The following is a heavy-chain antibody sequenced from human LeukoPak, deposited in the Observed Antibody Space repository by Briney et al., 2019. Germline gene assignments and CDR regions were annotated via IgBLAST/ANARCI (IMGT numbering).Heavy chain of an antibody. Sequence: GGSLRLSCAASGFTFSSYATSWVRQAPGKGLEWVSVISGSGVTTYYADSVKGRFTISRDNSKNTLYLQMNSLRAEDTAVYYCAKRVAAAALDYWGQGTLVTVSS. CDR1: GFTFSSYA. CDR3: AKRVAAAALDY. CDR2: ISGSGVTT. J-gene: IGHJ4*02. D-gene: IGHD6-13*01. V-gene: IGHV3-23*01.